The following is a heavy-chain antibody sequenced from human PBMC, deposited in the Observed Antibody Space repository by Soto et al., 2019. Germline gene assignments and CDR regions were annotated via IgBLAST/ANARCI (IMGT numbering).Heavy chain of an antibody. V-gene: IGHV1-18*01. CDR3: ARGRIVASIHDAFEI. CDR1: GYDFTSYG. CDR2: ISAYNGKR. J-gene: IGHJ3*02. Sequence: QGQLLQSGDEVKKPGASVRVSCRASGYDFTSYGISWVRQAPGQGLEWVSWISAYNGKRDTAQKFQGRVTMTLDTSTDTAHMELGDLTSADTAVYYCARGRIVASIHDAFEIWGQRTMVAVSS. D-gene: IGHD2-21*01.